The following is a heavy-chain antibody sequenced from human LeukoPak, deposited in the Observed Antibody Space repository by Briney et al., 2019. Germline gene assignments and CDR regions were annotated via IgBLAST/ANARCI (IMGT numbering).Heavy chain of an antibody. CDR2: IRSKAYGGTT. CDR1: GFTFGDYA. CDR3: TRQGDDSSGYYPPEFDP. D-gene: IGHD3-22*01. J-gene: IGHJ5*02. V-gene: IGHV3-49*04. Sequence: PGGSLRLSCTASGFTFGDYAMSWVRQAPGKELEWVGFIRSKAYGGTTEYAASVKGRFTISRDDSKSIAYLQMNSLKTEDTAVYYCTRQGDDSSGYYPPEFDPWGQGTLVTVSS.